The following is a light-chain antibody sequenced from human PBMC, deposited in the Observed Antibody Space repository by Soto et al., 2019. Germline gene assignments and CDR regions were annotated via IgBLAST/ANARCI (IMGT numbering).Light chain of an antibody. CDR2: WAS. J-gene: IGKJ2*01. CDR1: QDVLYRSSNKSY. Sequence: DIVMTQSPDFLAVSLGERATITCKSSQDVLYRSSNKSYLAWYQQRPGQPPRLLLYWASTRESGVPDRFIGSGSEIDFTLTIGSLQAGDEAIYHCHQYYNTPYTFAQGTTLEIK. CDR3: HQYYNTPYT. V-gene: IGKV4-1*01.